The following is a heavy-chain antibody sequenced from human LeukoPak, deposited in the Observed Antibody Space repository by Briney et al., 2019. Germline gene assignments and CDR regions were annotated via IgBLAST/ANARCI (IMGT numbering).Heavy chain of an antibody. CDR1: GHTFTSYG. J-gene: IGHJ4*02. CDR2: ISAYNGNT. D-gene: IGHD6-19*01. Sequence: ASVKVSCKASGHTFTSYGVTWVRQAPGQGLEWMGWISAYNGNTNYAQKLQGRVTMTIDISTSTAYMELRSLRSDDTAVYYCARGVSVAGRYLFDYWGQGTLVTVSS. CDR3: ARGVSVAGRYLFDY. V-gene: IGHV1-18*01.